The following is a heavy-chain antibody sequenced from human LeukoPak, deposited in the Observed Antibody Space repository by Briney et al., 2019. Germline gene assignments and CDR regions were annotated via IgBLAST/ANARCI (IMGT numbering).Heavy chain of an antibody. CDR1: GGSISSSSYY. J-gene: IGHJ4*02. CDR2: ICYSGNT. Sequence: SETLSLTCTVSGGSISSSSYYWGWIRQPPGKGLEWIGSICYSGNTYYNPSLKSRVTISVDTSKNQFSLKLSSVTAADTAVYYCARLLCSGGTCYSGLGLFDYWGQGTLVTVSS. CDR3: ARLLCSGGTCYSGLGLFDY. V-gene: IGHV4-39*01. D-gene: IGHD2-15*01.